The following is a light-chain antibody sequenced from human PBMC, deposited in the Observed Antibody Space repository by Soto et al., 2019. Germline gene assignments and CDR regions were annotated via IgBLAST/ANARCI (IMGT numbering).Light chain of an antibody. Sequence: QSALTQPASVSGSPGQSITISCTGTSSDIGTYNYVSWYQQHPGKAPKLMIYEVSNRPSGVSNRFSGSKSGNTASLTISGLQAEDEADYYCSSYTSGSTPLFGGGTKVTVL. J-gene: IGLJ2*01. CDR2: EVS. CDR1: SSDIGTYNY. V-gene: IGLV2-14*01. CDR3: SSYTSGSTPL.